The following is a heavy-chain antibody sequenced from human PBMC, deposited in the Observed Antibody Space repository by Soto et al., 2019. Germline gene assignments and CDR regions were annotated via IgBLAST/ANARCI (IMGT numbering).Heavy chain of an antibody. CDR2: ISSSSSYI. J-gene: IGHJ4*02. CDR3: ARDPIAVAGTGTDY. V-gene: IGHV3-21*01. D-gene: IGHD6-19*01. CDR1: GFTFSSYS. Sequence: PGGSLRLSCADSGFTFSSYSMNWVRQAPGKRLEWVTSISSSSSYIYYADSVKGRFTISRDNAKNSLYLQMNSLRAEDTAVYYCARDPIAVAGTGTDYWGQGTLVTVSS.